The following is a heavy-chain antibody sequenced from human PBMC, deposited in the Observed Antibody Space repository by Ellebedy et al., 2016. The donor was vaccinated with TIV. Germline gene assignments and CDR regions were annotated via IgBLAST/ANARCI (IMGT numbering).Heavy chain of an antibody. CDR3: AHIVGATPSDY. Sequence: GESLKISCAASGFTFSNFGMHWVRQAPGKGLEWVAFIRYDGSNKYYADSVKGRFTISRDNSKNTLYLQMNSLRVEDTAVYYCAHIVGATPSDYWGQGTLVTVSS. CDR2: IRYDGSNK. D-gene: IGHD1-26*01. V-gene: IGHV3-30*02. J-gene: IGHJ4*02. CDR1: GFTFSNFG.